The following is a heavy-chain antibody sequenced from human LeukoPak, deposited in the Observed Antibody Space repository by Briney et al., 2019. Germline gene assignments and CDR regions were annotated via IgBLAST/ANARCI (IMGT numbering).Heavy chain of an antibody. CDR3: ARDTVPGVTPQGQDAFHI. D-gene: IGHD2-2*01. V-gene: IGHV3-30-3*01. CDR2: ISYDGSNK. Sequence: GGSLRLSCAASGFTFSSYAMHWVRQAPGKGLEWVAVISYDGSNKYYADSVKGRFTISRDNSKNTLYLQMNSLRAEDTAVYYCARDTVPGVTPQGQDAFHIWGQGTMVTVSS. J-gene: IGHJ3*02. CDR1: GFTFSSYA.